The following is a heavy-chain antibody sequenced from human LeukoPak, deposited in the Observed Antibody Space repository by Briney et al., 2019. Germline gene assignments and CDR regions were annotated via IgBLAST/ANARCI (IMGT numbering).Heavy chain of an antibody. CDR3: ARDLGSYSGYGFRFHYFDY. V-gene: IGHV4-61*02. Sequence: PSETLSLTCTVSGGSISSGSYYWSWIRQPAGKGLEWIGRIYTSGSTNYNPSLKSRVTISVDTSKNQFSLKLSSVTAADTAVYYCARDLGSYSGYGFRFHYFDYWGQGTLVTVSS. J-gene: IGHJ4*02. D-gene: IGHD5-12*01. CDR2: IYTSGST. CDR1: GGSISSGSYY.